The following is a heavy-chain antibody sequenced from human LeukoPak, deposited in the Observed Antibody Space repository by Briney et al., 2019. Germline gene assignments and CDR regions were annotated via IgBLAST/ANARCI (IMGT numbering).Heavy chain of an antibody. Sequence: GGSLRLSCAASGFTFSSYDMHWVRQTTGKGLEWVSAIGTAGDTYYPGSVKGRFTISRENAKNSLYLQMNNLRAGDTAVYYCARGDSSGYQRNTKLDYWGQGTLVTVSS. CDR1: GFTFSSYD. D-gene: IGHD3-22*01. V-gene: IGHV3-13*01. CDR2: IGTAGDT. J-gene: IGHJ4*02. CDR3: ARGDSSGYQRNTKLDY.